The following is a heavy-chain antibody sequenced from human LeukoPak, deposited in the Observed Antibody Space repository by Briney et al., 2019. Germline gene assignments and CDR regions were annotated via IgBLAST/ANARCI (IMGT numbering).Heavy chain of an antibody. CDR3: ARGRGWGILDS. CDR2: MNPNSGNT. V-gene: IGHV1-8*03. J-gene: IGHJ4*02. CDR1: GYTFTNYD. Sequence: ASVKVSCKASGYTFTNYDINWVRQATGQGLEWMGWMNPNSGNTGYAQKFQGRVTITRDTSIDTAYMELSSLTFDDTAIYYCARGRGWGILDSWGQGHLVTVSS. D-gene: IGHD6-19*01.